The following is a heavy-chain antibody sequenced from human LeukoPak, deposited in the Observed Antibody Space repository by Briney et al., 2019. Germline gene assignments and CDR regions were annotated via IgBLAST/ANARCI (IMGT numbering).Heavy chain of an antibody. CDR2: VIPVFGST. Sequence: SVKVSCKASGGTSRNSGFSWVRQAPGQGLEWMGRVIPVFGSTHYAQKFQGRVTIIADKSTSTAYLDLTSLRSEDTAMYYCARESCSAGNFCTRFFLDYCGEGTLITVSS. CDR1: GGTSRNSG. D-gene: IGHD2-15*01. V-gene: IGHV1-69*06. CDR3: ARESCSAGNFCTRFFLDY. J-gene: IGHJ4*02.